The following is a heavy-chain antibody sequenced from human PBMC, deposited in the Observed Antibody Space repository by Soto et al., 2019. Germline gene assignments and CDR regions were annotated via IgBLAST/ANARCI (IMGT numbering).Heavy chain of an antibody. J-gene: IGHJ4*02. CDR1: GFTFSDYP. V-gene: IGHV3-74*01. Sequence: EVQLVESGGGLVQPGGSLRLSCAASGFTFSDYPMHWVRQAPGKGLVWVSRINSAGISTSYADSVKGRFTISRDNAKNTLYLQMNSLRAEDTAVYYCARGASTPGDYWGQGTLVTVSS. CDR3: ARGASTPGDY. CDR2: INSAGIST.